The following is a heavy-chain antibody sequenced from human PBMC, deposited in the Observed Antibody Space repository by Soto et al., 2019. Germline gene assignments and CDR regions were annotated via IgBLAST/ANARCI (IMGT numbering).Heavy chain of an antibody. CDR2: ISYDGSNK. CDR3: AKDWAPTRTLRFLEWSPGFAFDI. D-gene: IGHD3-3*01. Sequence: PGGSLRLSCAASGFTFSSYGMHWVRQAPGKGLEWVAVISYDGSNKYYADSVKGRFTISRDNSKNTLYLQMNSLRAEDTAVYYCAKDWAPTRTLRFLEWSPGFAFDIWGQGTMVTVSS. J-gene: IGHJ3*02. V-gene: IGHV3-30*18. CDR1: GFTFSSYG.